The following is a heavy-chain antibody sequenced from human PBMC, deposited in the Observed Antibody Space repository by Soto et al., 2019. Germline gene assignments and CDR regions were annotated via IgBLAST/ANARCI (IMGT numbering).Heavy chain of an antibody. V-gene: IGHV1-18*01. CDR3: ARDYCDNSAFDY. CDR1: GYTFTSYG. CDR2: ISAYNGNT. D-gene: IGHD3-22*01. J-gene: IGHJ4*02. Sequence: QVQLVQSGAEVKKPGASVKVSCKASGYTFTSYGISWVRQAPGQGLEWMGWISAYNGNTNYAQKLQGIVTMTTDTSRSTDYMELRSLRSDDTAVYYCARDYCDNSAFDYWGQGTLVTVSS.